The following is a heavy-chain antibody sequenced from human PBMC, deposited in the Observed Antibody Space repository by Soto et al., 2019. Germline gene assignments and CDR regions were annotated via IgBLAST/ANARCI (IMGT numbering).Heavy chain of an antibody. CDR2: INSNGDST. J-gene: IGHJ4*02. CDR1: QFIFSSFP. D-gene: IGHD5-12*01. V-gene: IGHV3-64D*06. CDR3: VEDVRPDGYWDFDY. Sequence: PLRLSWTASQFIFSSFPRHWVLKNPFKGLQYVSAINSNGDSTWYADSVKGRFTISRDNSKNTLFMQLNSLTVEDTAIYYCVEDVRPDGYWDFDYWGQGTLVTVSS.